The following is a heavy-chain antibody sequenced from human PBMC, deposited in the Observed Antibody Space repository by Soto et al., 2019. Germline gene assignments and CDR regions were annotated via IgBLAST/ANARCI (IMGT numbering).Heavy chain of an antibody. CDR2: IYWDDDN. Sequence: QITLRESGPTLVKPTQTLTLTCSFSGFSLNSTAVGVNWIRQPPGKAPEWLALIYWDDDNHYSPSLKRRLTXXXXXXXXXXXXXXXXXDPVXTATYYCAHGSGWLSDYWGQGTLVTVSS. J-gene: IGHJ4*02. V-gene: IGHV2-5*02. CDR3: AHGSGWLSDY. D-gene: IGHD6-13*01. CDR1: GFSLNSTAVG.